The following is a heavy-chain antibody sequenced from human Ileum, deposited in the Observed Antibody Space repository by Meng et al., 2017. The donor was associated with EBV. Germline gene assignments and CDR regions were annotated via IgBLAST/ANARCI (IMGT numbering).Heavy chain of an antibody. D-gene: IGHD4-17*01. CDR2: IYHSGST. Sequence: QVQLAGSGRGRVKSSGTLSLTCAVSGDSISSNNWWSWVRQPPGKGLEWIGEIYHSGSTNYNPSFKSRVTMSVDKSKNQISLNLSSVTAADTAVYYCASGRDYAWHSWGRGTLVTVSS. CDR3: ASGRDYAWHS. V-gene: IGHV4-4*02. J-gene: IGHJ4*02. CDR1: GDSISSNNW.